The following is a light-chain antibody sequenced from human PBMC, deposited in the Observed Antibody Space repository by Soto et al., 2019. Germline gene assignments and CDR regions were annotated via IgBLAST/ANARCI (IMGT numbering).Light chain of an antibody. CDR1: SSDVGSYNR. Sequence: QSVLTQPPSVSGSPGQSVTISCTGTSSDVGSYNRVSWYQQPPGTAPKLMIYEVSNRPSGVPDRFSGSKSGNTASLTISGLQAEDEADYYCSSYTSSSPNDVFGTGTKLTVL. CDR3: SSYTSSSPNDV. CDR2: EVS. J-gene: IGLJ1*01. V-gene: IGLV2-18*02.